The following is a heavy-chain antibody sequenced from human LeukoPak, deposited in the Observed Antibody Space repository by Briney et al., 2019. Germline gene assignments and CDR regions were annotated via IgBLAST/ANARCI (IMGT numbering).Heavy chain of an antibody. J-gene: IGHJ4*02. Sequence: GESLKISCKGSGYSFTNYWIGWVRQMPGKGLEWMGIIYPGASEIRYSPSFQGQVTISADTSISTAYLQWSSLKTSDTAMYYCARASRDGYNQNFDFWGQGTLVTVSS. CDR3: ARASRDGYNQNFDF. CDR1: GYSFTNYW. CDR2: IYPGASEI. V-gene: IGHV5-51*01. D-gene: IGHD5-24*01.